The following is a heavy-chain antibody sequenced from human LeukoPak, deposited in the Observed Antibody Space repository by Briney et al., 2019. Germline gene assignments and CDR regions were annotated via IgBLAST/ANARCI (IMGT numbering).Heavy chain of an antibody. CDR2: MNPNSGNT. J-gene: IGHJ5*02. CDR3: ARVSMVRGAAPYNWFDP. Sequence: GASVKVSCKASGYTFSSYDINWVRQATGQGLEWMGWMNPNSGNTGYAQKFQGRVTMTRNTSISTAYMELNSLRSEDTAVYYCARVSMVRGAAPYNWFDPWGQGTLVTVSS. D-gene: IGHD3-10*01. CDR1: GYTFSSYD. V-gene: IGHV1-8*01.